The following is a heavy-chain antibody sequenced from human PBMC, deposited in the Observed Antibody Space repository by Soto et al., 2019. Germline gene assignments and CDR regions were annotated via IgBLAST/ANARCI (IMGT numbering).Heavy chain of an antibody. J-gene: IGHJ6*02. Sequence: PSETLSLTSTVSCGSVSSKSYSWGWFRRSRGMGLEWIGTIYSSENTYYNPSLLSRVTISVDTSKNEFSLRLSSVTAADTAVYYCARLNGYCISTNCHGYYGMDVWGQGTTVT. V-gene: IGHV4-39*01. CDR1: CGSVSSKSYS. CDR2: IYSSENT. D-gene: IGHD2-2*03. CDR3: ARLNGYCISTNCHGYYGMDV.